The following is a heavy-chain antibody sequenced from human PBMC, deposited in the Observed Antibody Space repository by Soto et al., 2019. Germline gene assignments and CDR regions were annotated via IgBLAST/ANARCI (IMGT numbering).Heavy chain of an antibody. CDR3: AGGDSGVVPVARDPYFRY. J-gene: IGHJ4*02. CDR2: IYYSGST. CDR1: GGSISSGDYY. D-gene: IGHD2-2*01. Sequence: PSETLSLTCTVSGGSISSGDYYWSWIRQPPGKGLEWIGYIYYSGSTYYNPSLKSRVTISVDTSKNQFSLKLSSVTAADTAVYYCAGGDSGVVPVARDPYFRYWGQGTLVTVSS. V-gene: IGHV4-30-4*01.